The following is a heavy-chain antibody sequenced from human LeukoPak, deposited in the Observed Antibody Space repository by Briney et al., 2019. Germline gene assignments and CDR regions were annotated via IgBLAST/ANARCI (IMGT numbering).Heavy chain of an antibody. D-gene: IGHD3-10*01. CDR3: TRDSQGSGTYSTDQ. J-gene: IGHJ4*02. Sequence: GGSLRLSCVASGFTFSSSWMSWVRQGPGMGPEWVANMNQDGSRKYYVDSVKGRFTISRDNAKNSLFLQMNGLRDEDTAVYYCTRDSQGSGTYSTDQGGQGTLVTVSS. CDR1: GFTFSSSW. V-gene: IGHV3-7*01. CDR2: MNQDGSRK.